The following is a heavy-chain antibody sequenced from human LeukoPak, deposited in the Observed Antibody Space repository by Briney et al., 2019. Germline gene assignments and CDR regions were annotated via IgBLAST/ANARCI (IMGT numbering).Heavy chain of an antibody. Sequence: PSETLSLTCTVSGGSISSYHWSWIRQPPGKGLEWIAYIYDTGSTNYNPSLKSRVTISIDKSKNQFSLKLTSVTAADTAVYYCARGYYHDSKWGQGTLVTVSS. CDR2: IYDTGST. CDR1: GGSISSYH. D-gene: IGHD3-22*01. CDR3: ARGYYHDSK. J-gene: IGHJ4*02. V-gene: IGHV4-59*12.